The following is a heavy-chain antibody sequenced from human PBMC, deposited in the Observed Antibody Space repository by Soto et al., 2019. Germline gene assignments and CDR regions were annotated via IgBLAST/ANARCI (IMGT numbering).Heavy chain of an antibody. CDR2: IIDSGGT. Sequence: SETLSLTCAVYGGSFSGYYWSWIRQPPGKGLEWIGEIIDSGGTRSNPSLKSRVSISIDTSKNQFFMKLSSVTAADTAVYYCARDGDGRMTTNPYYYNGMDVWGPGTTVTVSS. CDR1: GGSFSGYY. CDR3: ARDGDGRMTTNPYYYNGMDV. J-gene: IGHJ6*02. D-gene: IGHD4-4*01. V-gene: IGHV4-34*12.